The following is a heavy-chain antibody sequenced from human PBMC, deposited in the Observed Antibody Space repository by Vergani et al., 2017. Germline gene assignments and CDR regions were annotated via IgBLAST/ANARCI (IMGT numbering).Heavy chain of an antibody. CDR2: IIPILGIA. D-gene: IGHD1-26*01. V-gene: IGHV1-69*04. J-gene: IGHJ3*02. CDR1: GGTFSSYA. Sequence: QVQLVQSGAEVKKPGSSVKVSCKASGGTFSSYAISWVRQAPGQGLEWMGRIIPILGIANYAQKFQGSVTITADKSTSTAYMELSSLRSEDTAVYYCARDVEIVGATSAFDIWGQGTMVTVSS. CDR3: ARDVEIVGATSAFDI.